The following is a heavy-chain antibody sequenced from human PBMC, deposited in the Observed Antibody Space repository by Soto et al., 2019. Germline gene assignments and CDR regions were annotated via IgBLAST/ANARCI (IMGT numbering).Heavy chain of an antibody. J-gene: IGHJ6*02. CDR2: ISYDGSNK. CDR3: AKAYYTEAYYYGMDV. D-gene: IGHD1-26*01. CDR1: GFTFSSYG. V-gene: IGHV3-30*18. Sequence: GGSLRLSCAASGFTFSSYGMHWVRQAPGKGLEWVAVISYDGSNKYYADSVKGRFTISRDNSKNTLYLQMNSLRAEDTAVYYCAKAYYTEAYYYGMDVWGQGTTVTVSS.